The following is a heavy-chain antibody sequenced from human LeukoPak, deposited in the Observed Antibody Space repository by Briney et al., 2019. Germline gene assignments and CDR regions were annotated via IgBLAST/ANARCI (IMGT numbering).Heavy chain of an antibody. V-gene: IGHV3-30*18. CDR2: ISYDGSNK. D-gene: IGHD4-11*01. CDR1: GFTFSSYA. CDR3: AKNAVTTVYYYYGMDV. Sequence: GGSLRLSCAASGFTFSSYAMSWVRQAPGKGLEWVAVISYDGSNKYYADSVKGRFTISRDNSKNTLCLQMNSLRAEDTAVYYCAKNAVTTVYYYYGMDVWGQGTTVTVSS. J-gene: IGHJ6*02.